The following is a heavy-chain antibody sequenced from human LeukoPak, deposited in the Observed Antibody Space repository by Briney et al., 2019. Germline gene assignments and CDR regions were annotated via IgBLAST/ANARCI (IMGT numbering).Heavy chain of an antibody. CDR1: GGTFSSYA. J-gene: IGHJ6*03. Sequence: GSSVKVSCKASGGTFSSYAISWVRQAPGQGLEWMGGIIPIFGTANYPQKFQGRVTITTDESTSTAYMELSSLRSEDTAVYYCASGSAVDYYYYMDVWGKGTTVTVSS. CDR2: IIPIFGTA. D-gene: IGHD1-26*01. CDR3: ASGSAVDYYYYMDV. V-gene: IGHV1-69*05.